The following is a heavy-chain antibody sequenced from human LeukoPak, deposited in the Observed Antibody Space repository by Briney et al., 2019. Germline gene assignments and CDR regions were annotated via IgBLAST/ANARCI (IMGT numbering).Heavy chain of an antibody. Sequence: PSETLSLTCAVYGGSFSGYYWSWIRQPPGKGLEWIGEINHSGSTNYNPSLKSRVTISVDTSKNQFSLKLSSVTAADTAVYYCASTNSSVYGMDVWGQRTTVTVSS. CDR2: INHSGST. J-gene: IGHJ6*02. CDR1: GGSFSGYY. V-gene: IGHV4-34*01. D-gene: IGHD6-13*01. CDR3: ASTNSSVYGMDV.